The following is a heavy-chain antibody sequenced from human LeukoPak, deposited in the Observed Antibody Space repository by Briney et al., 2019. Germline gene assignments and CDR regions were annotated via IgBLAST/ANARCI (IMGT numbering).Heavy chain of an antibody. CDR3: ASPAQQWHWFYSDY. CDR2: IHIGGGT. Sequence: GGSLRLSCAASGFTDSRNFMSWVRQAPGKGLEWVSVIHIGGGTYYADSVRGRFTISRDHSKNTLYLQMNSLRAEDTAVYYCASPAQQWHWFYSDYWGQGTLVTVSS. CDR1: GFTDSRNF. D-gene: IGHD6-19*01. J-gene: IGHJ4*02. V-gene: IGHV3-66*01.